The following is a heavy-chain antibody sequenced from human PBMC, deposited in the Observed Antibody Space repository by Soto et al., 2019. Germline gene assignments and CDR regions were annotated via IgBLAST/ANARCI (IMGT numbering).Heavy chain of an antibody. Sequence: GESLKISCKASGYSFSGYWIGWVRQMPGKGLEWMGVINPRDSDTRYSSSFQGQVTITADKSISTAYLQWSSLKASDTAMYYGARRGYYYGMDVWGQGTTVTVSS. J-gene: IGHJ6*02. CDR1: GYSFSGYW. CDR2: INPRDSDT. V-gene: IGHV5-51*01. CDR3: ARRGYYYGMDV.